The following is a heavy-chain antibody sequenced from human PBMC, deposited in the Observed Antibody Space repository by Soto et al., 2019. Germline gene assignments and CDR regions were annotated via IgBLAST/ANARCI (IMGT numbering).Heavy chain of an antibody. Sequence: EVQLVESGGGLVQPGGSLRVSCAASGFTFSSYWMHWVRQAPGKGLVWVSRINSDGSSTSYADSVKGRFTISRDNAKNTLYLQMNSLRAEDTAIYYCARSGAVAGLPYCGQGTLVTASS. J-gene: IGHJ1*01. CDR2: INSDGSST. D-gene: IGHD6-19*01. CDR3: ARSGAVAGLPY. CDR1: GFTFSSYW. V-gene: IGHV3-74*01.